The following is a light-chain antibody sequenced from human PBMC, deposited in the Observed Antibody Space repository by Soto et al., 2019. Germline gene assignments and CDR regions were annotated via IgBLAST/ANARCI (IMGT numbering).Light chain of an antibody. Sequence: QSALTQPPSASGSPGQSVTISCTGTSSDVGACNSVSWYQQHPGKVPKLLISEVSKRPSGVPDRFSGSKSGNTASLTVSGLQAEDEADYYCSSCRGSDIGFGGGTKLTVL. CDR2: EVS. CDR1: SSDVGACNS. CDR3: SSCRGSDIG. J-gene: IGLJ2*01. V-gene: IGLV2-8*01.